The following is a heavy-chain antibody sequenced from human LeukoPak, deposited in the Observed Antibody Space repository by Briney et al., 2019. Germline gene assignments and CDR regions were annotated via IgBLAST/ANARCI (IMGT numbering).Heavy chain of an antibody. V-gene: IGHV3-74*01. D-gene: IGHD2-2*01. CDR1: GFTFSSYW. J-gene: IGHJ6*03. CDR3: AKDHRYCSSTSCSGGYYYYYMDV. CDR2: INSDGSST. Sequence: GGSLRLSCAASGFTFSSYWMHWVRQAPGKGLVWVSRINSDGSSTSYADSVKGRFTISRDNSKNTLYLQMNSLRAEDTAVYYCAKDHRYCSSTSCSGGYYYYYMDVWGKGTTVTVSS.